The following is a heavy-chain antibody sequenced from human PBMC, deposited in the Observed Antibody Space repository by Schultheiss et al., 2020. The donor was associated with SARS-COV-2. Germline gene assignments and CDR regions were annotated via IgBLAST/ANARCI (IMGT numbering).Heavy chain of an antibody. CDR1: GGSISSSSYY. V-gene: IGHV4-31*03. CDR2: IYYSGST. D-gene: IGHD6-19*01. Sequence: SETLSLTCTVSGGSISSSSYYWSWIRQHPGKGLEWIGYIYYSGSTYYNPSLKSRVTISVDTSKNQFSLKLSSVTAADTAVYYCARGYEWLAEAFDYWGQGTLVTVSS. J-gene: IGHJ4*02. CDR3: ARGYEWLAEAFDY.